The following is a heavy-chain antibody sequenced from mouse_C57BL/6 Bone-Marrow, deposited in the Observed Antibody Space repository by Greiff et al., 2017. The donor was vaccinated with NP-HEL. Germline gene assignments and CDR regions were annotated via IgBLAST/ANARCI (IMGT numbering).Heavy chain of an antibody. CDR2: IDPSDSNT. V-gene: IGHV1-69*01. D-gene: IGHD1-1*01. J-gene: IGHJ2*01. CDR3: ASSYGSSYLDY. CDR1: GYTFTSYW. Sequence: QVQLQQPGAELVMPGASVKLSCKASGYTFTSYWMHWVKQRPGQGLEWIGEIDPSDSNTNYNQKFQGKSTLTVDKYSSTAYMQLSSLTSVESAVYYCASSYGSSYLDYWGQGTTRTVSS.